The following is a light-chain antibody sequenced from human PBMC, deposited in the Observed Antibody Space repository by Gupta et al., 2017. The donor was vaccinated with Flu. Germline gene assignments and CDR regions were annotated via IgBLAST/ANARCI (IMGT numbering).Light chain of an antibody. CDR3: QQYYRAPWT. J-gene: IGKJ1*01. CDR1: QNILYSSNDKNY. Sequence: DIVMTQSPDSLAVSLGERATINCKSSQNILYSSNDKNYLAWYQHKPGQPPKLLIYWASTRESGVPDRFSGSGSGTDFTLTISNLQADDVAVYYCQQYYRAPWTFGQGTKVEIK. CDR2: WAS. V-gene: IGKV4-1*01.